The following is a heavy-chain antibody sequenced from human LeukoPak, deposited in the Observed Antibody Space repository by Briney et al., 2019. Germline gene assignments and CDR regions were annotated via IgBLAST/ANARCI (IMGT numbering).Heavy chain of an antibody. CDR3: ARDLWSSIFGVVIAY. D-gene: IGHD3-3*01. CDR1: GFTFSSYG. V-gene: IGHV3-33*01. Sequence: GGSLRLSCAASGFTFSSYGMHWVRQAPGKGLEWVAVIWYDGSNKYYVDSVKGRFTISRDNSKNTLYLQMNSLRAEDTAVYYCARDLWSSIFGVVIAYWGQGTLVTVSS. J-gene: IGHJ4*02. CDR2: IWYDGSNK.